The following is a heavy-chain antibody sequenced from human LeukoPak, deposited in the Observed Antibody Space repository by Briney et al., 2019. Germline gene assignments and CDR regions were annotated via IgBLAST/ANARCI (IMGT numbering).Heavy chain of an antibody. CDR3: ARVTGYPQVLLFDY. CDR1: GGSFSGYY. J-gene: IGHJ4*02. V-gene: IGHV4-34*01. CDR2: INHSGST. Sequence: PSETLSLTCAVYGGSFSGYYWSWIRQPPGKGLEWIGEINHSGSTNYNPSLKSRVTISVDTSKNQFSLKLSSVTAADTAVCYCARVTGYPQVLLFDYWGQGTLVTVSS. D-gene: IGHD1-20*01.